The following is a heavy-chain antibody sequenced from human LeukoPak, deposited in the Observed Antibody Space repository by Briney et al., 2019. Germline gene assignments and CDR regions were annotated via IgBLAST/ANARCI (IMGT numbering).Heavy chain of an antibody. Sequence: PGGSLRLSCAASGFTFSDYYMSWIRQAPGKGLEWVSYISSSSSYTNYADSVKGRFTISRDNAKNSLYLQMNSLRAEDTAVYYCARAYGDHDVNWFDPWGQGTLVTVSS. D-gene: IGHD4-17*01. CDR1: GFTFSDYY. V-gene: IGHV3-11*06. J-gene: IGHJ5*02. CDR3: ARAYGDHDVNWFDP. CDR2: ISSSSSYT.